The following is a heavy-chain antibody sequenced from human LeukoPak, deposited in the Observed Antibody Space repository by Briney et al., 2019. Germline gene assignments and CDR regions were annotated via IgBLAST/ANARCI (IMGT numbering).Heavy chain of an antibody. V-gene: IGHV3-23*01. CDR1: GFTFSSYA. J-gene: IGHJ4*02. CDR2: ISGSGGST. D-gene: IGHD2-2*01. Sequence: GGSLRLSCAASGFTFSSYAMSWVRQAPGKGLEWVSAISGSGGSTDYADSVKGRFTISRDNSKNTLYLQMKRLRAEDTAVYYCAKGVVPAAPIAYWGQGTLVTVSS. CDR3: AKGVVPAAPIAY.